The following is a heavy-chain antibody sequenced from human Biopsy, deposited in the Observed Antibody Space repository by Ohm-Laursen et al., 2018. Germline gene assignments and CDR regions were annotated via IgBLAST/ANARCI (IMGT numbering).Heavy chain of an antibody. CDR1: GYTFTAFS. CDR2: MNPNSGNT. J-gene: IGHJ6*02. V-gene: IGHV1-8*02. CDR3: ARGSFWFGGNYYYYGMDV. D-gene: IGHD3-10*01. Sequence: GSSVKVSCKPSGYTFTAFSVHWLRQATGQGLEWMGWMNPNSGNTDYAQKFQGRVTMTRNTSISTAYMELNSLRSEDTAVYYCARGSFWFGGNYYYYGMDVWGQGTTVTVSS.